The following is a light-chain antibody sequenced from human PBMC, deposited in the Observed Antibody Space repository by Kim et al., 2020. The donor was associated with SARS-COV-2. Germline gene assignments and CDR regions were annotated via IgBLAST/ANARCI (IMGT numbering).Light chain of an antibody. CDR2: AVS. CDR1: QSVSNI. Sequence: EIVLTQSPGTLSLSPGERATLSCRASQSVSNIAWYQQRRGQAPRLLIYAVSSRATGIPDRFSGSGSGTDFTLTISRLEPDDFAVYYCQQYSSSLKTFGQGTKLEI. V-gene: IGKV3-20*01. CDR3: QQYSSSLKT. J-gene: IGKJ2*01.